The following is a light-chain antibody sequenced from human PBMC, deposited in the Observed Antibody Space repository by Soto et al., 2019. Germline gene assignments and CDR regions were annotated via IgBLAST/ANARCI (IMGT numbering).Light chain of an antibody. CDR3: QQSYSSRT. CDR1: QSISNY. CDR2: AAS. V-gene: IGKV1-39*01. Sequence: IQMTKSPSSLSASVGARVTITCRASQSISNYSNWYQQQPRKAPKLLIYAASSLQSGVPSRLSGSASGTDFPLTISRMPPEDFAAYYCQQSYSSRTFGQGTQVDIK. J-gene: IGKJ1*01.